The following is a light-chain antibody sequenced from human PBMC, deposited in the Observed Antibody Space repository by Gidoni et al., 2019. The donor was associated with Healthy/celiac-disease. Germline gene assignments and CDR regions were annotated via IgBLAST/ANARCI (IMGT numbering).Light chain of an antibody. J-gene: IGKJ4*01. Sequence: DIQLTQSPSPLSASVGARVTITCRASQSISSYLNWYQQKPGKAPKLLIYAASSLQSRVPSRFSGSGSGTDFTLTISSLQPEDIATYYCQQSYSTPLTFGGGTKVEIK. V-gene: IGKV1-39*01. CDR3: QQSYSTPLT. CDR1: QSISSY. CDR2: AAS.